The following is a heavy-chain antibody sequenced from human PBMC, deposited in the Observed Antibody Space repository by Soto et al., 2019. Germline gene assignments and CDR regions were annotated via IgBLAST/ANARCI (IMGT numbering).Heavy chain of an antibody. CDR1: GGSISSGNYY. CDR2: IYYSGST. D-gene: IGHD1-26*01. Sequence: SETLSLTCTVSGGSISSGNYYWSWIRQPPGKGLEWIGYIYYSGSTYYNPSLKSRVTISVDTSKNQFSLKLSSVTAADTAVYYCARDTWDRSLDYWGQGTLVTVSS. CDR3: ARDTWDRSLDY. J-gene: IGHJ4*02. V-gene: IGHV4-30-4*01.